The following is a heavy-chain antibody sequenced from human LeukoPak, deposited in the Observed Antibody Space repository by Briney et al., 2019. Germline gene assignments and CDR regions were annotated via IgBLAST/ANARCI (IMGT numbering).Heavy chain of an antibody. CDR2: IYYSGST. CDR3: ARQTYYYDS. J-gene: IGHJ4*02. D-gene: IGHD3-22*01. Sequence: SETLSLTCAVYGGSFSGYYWSWIRQPPGKGLEWIGSIYYSGSTYYNPSLKSRVTISVDTSKNQFSLKLSSVTAADTAVYYCARQTYYYDSWGQGTLVTVSS. V-gene: IGHV4-34*01. CDR1: GGSFSGYY.